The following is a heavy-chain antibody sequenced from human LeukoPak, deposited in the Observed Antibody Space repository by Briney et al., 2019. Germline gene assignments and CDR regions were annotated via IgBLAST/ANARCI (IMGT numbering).Heavy chain of an antibody. Sequence: HGESLKISCKGFGYDFTSYWIGWVRQMPGKGLEWMAIIFPGDSDTRYSPSFEGQVTISVDKSINTVYLQWSSLKASDSAIYYCARSEEYYTTTGSFYFDYWGQGTLVTVSS. V-gene: IGHV5-51*01. D-gene: IGHD2/OR15-2a*01. CDR2: IFPGDSDT. J-gene: IGHJ4*02. CDR1: GYDFTSYW. CDR3: ARSEEYYTTTGSFYFDY.